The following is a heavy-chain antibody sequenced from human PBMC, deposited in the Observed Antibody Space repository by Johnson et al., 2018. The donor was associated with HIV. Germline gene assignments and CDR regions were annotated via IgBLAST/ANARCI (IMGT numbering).Heavy chain of an antibody. CDR2: ISYDGSNK. Sequence: QVQLVESGGGLVQPGGSLRLSCAASGFTFSSYAMHWVRQAPGKGLEWVAVISYDGSNKYYADSVKGRFTISRDNSKNTLYLQMNSLRAEDTAVYYCAKVYGFDYGDYYDAFDIWGQGTMVTVSS. CDR3: AKVYGFDYGDYYDAFDI. V-gene: IGHV3-30*04. D-gene: IGHD4-17*01. J-gene: IGHJ3*02. CDR1: GFTFSSYA.